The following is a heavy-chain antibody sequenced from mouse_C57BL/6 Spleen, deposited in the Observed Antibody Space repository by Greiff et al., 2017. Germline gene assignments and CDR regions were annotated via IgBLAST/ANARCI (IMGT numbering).Heavy chain of an antibody. CDR2: INPGSGGT. J-gene: IGHJ4*01. CDR1: GYAFTNYL. Sequence: VQLQQSGAELVRPGTSVKVSCKASGYAFTNYLIEWVKQWPGQGLEWIGVINPGSGGTNYNEKFKGKATLTADKSSSTAYMQLSSLTSEDSAVYFCARDPLLYAMDYWGQGTSVTVSS. D-gene: IGHD1-2*01. CDR3: ARDPLLYAMDY. V-gene: IGHV1-54*01.